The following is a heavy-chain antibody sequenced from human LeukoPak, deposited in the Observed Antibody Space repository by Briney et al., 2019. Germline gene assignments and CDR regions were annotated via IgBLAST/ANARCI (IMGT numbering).Heavy chain of an antibody. CDR3: ARDRYGIRRDYFDY. Sequence: PGGSLRLSCAASGFTFSSYGMHWVRQAPGKGLEWVALIRYDGTNKYYVDSVKGRFTISRDNSKNTLYLQMNSLRADDTAVYYCARDRYGIRRDYFDYWGQGILVTVSS. CDR2: IRYDGTNK. D-gene: IGHD1-14*01. CDR1: GFTFSSYG. V-gene: IGHV3-30*02. J-gene: IGHJ4*02.